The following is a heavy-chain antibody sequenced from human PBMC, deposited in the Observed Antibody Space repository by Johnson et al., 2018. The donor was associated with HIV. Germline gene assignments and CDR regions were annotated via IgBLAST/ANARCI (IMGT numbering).Heavy chain of an antibody. Sequence: VQLVESGGGLIQPGGSLRLSCAASGFTVSSNYMSWVRQAPGKGLEWVANIKQDGSEKYYVDSVKGRFTISRDNAKNTLYLQMNSLRAEDTAVYYCAKDRLFGFRNDAFDIWGQGTMVTVSS. J-gene: IGHJ3*02. CDR1: GFTVSSNY. D-gene: IGHD3-16*01. CDR3: AKDRLFGFRNDAFDI. CDR2: IKQDGSEK. V-gene: IGHV3-7*01.